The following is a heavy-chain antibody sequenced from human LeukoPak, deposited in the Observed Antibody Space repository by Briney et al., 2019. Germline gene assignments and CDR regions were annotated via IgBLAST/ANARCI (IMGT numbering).Heavy chain of an antibody. Sequence: ASVKVSCKASGYTFTSYYMHWVRQAPGQGLEWMGIINPSGGSTSYAQKFQGRVTMTRDTSTSTAYMELRSLRSDDTAVYYCAREGYYDFWSGYSSYYYYYYMDVWGKGTTVTVSS. V-gene: IGHV1-46*01. CDR1: GYTFTSYY. J-gene: IGHJ6*03. D-gene: IGHD3-3*01. CDR2: INPSGGST. CDR3: AREGYYDFWSGYSSYYYYYYMDV.